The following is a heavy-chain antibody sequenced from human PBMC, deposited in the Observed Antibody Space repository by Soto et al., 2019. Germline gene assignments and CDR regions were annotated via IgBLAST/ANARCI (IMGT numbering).Heavy chain of an antibody. J-gene: IGHJ4*02. Sequence: SVKVSCKASGGTFSSYAISWVRQAPGQGLEWMGGIIPIFGTANYAQKFQGRVTITADESTSTAYMELSSLRSEDTAVYYCARRTMVRGVIIDYWGQGTLVTVSS. CDR3: ARRTMVRGVIIDY. CDR1: GGTFSSYA. CDR2: IIPIFGTA. V-gene: IGHV1-69*13. D-gene: IGHD3-10*01.